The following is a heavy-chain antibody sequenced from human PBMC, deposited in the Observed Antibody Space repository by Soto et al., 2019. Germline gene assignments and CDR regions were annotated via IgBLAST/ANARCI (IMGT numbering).Heavy chain of an antibody. J-gene: IGHJ4*02. CDR2: IYFYGGT. CDR1: GFTVSNNY. D-gene: IGHD3-10*01. Sequence: EVQLVASGGALIQPGGSLRLSCAASGFTVSNNYMLWFRQAPGKGLQWVSLIYFYGGTFYSDSVKGRFTISRDNSKNTLYLQMNSLRADDTAVYYCARDGRGMASVGMWGRGTLVTVSS. V-gene: IGHV3-53*01. CDR3: ARDGRGMASVGM.